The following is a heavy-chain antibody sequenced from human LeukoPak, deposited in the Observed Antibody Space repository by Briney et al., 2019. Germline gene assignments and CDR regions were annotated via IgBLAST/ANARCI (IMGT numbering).Heavy chain of an antibody. CDR3: AKAGLDY. CDR2: ILYDGSNK. Sequence: PGGSLRLSCAASGFTFSSYGMHWVRQAPGKGLEWVAFILYDGSNKYYADSVKGRFSISRDISKNTLYLQTNSLRAEDTAVYYCAKAGLDYWGQGTLVTVSS. CDR1: GFTFSSYG. V-gene: IGHV3-30*02. J-gene: IGHJ4*02.